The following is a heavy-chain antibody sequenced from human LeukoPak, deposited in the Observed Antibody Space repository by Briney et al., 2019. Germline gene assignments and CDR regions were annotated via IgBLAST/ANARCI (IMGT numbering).Heavy chain of an antibody. J-gene: IGHJ4*02. D-gene: IGHD6-13*01. Sequence: GGSLRLSCAASGFIFSTYPMSWVRQAPGKGLEWVSATSGSGTSSYYADSVKGRFTLSRDNAKNSLYLQMNSLRAEDTAVYYCARASRYSSSWFFDYWGQGTLVTVSS. CDR2: TSGSGTSS. CDR3: ARASRYSSSWFFDY. CDR1: GFIFSTYP. V-gene: IGHV3-23*01.